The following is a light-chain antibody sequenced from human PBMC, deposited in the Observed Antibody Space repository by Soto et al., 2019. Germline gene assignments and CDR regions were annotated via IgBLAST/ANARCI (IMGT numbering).Light chain of an antibody. CDR3: QQYGSSPFT. Sequence: EIVLTQSPGTLSLSPGERATLSCRASQSISSSFLAWYQQRPGQAPRLLIHGVSSKAAGIPDRFSGSGSGTDFTLTIYRLEPEDCALYVCQQYGSSPFTFGPGPQLDIK. CDR1: QSISSSF. CDR2: GVS. J-gene: IGKJ3*01. V-gene: IGKV3-20*01.